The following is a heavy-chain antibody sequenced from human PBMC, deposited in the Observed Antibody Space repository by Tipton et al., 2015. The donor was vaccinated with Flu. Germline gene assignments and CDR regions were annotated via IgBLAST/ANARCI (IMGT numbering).Heavy chain of an antibody. CDR3: ARVGGYSYGPVDP. D-gene: IGHD5-18*01. CDR2: IHYSGST. V-gene: IGHV4-39*07. J-gene: IGHJ5*02. CDR1: GGSISSSSYY. Sequence: TLSLTCTVSGGSISSSSYYWGWIRQPPGKGLEWIGNIHYSGSTYYNPSLKSRVTISVDTSKNQFSLKLSSVTAADTAVDYCARVGGYSYGPVDPWGQGTLVTVSS.